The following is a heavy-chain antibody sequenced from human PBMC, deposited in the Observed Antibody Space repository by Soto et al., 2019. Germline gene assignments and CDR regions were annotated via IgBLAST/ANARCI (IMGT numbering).Heavy chain of an antibody. D-gene: IGHD1-26*01. J-gene: IGHJ4*02. CDR2: IYSSGTT. CDR3: ASGGTYLDC. CDR1: CASISSGNYY. V-gene: IGHV4-30-4*01. Sequence: QVQLQESGPGLMKPSQTLSLTCTGSCASISSGNYYWSWIRQPPVTGLEWIAYIYSSGTTYYNPSLESRVILSVDTSKNQFSLTVRSMTAADTAVYSCASGGTYLDCWGPATLVTGSS.